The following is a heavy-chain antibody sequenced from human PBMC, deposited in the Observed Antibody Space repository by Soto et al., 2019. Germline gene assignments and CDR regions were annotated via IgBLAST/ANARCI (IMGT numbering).Heavy chain of an antibody. V-gene: IGHV3-23*01. J-gene: IGHJ5*02. CDR3: AKGGQQRSFDP. CDR1: GFTFSNYV. CDR2: ISGSGGDT. Sequence: GVSLRLSCAASGFTFSNYVMSWVRQAPGEGLEWVSGISGSGGDTYYADSVKGRFTISRDNSKNTLFLQMNSLRAEDTAVYYCAKGGQQRSFDPWGQGTLVTVPQ. D-gene: IGHD6-13*01.